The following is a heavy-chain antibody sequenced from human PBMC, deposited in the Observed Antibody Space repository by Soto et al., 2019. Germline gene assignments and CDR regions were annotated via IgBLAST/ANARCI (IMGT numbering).Heavy chain of an antibody. CDR3: ARESYGLPY. Sequence: GASVKVSCKASGYTFTNYAMHWVRQAPGQRLEWMGWIDAGNGNTKYSQKFQGRVTMTRNTSISTAYMELSSLRSEDTAVYYCARESYGLPYWGQGTLVTVSS. D-gene: IGHD5-18*01. CDR2: IDAGNGNT. V-gene: IGHV1-3*01. CDR1: GYTFTNYA. J-gene: IGHJ4*02.